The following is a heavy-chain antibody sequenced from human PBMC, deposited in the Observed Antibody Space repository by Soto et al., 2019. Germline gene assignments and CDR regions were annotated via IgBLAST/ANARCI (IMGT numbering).Heavy chain of an antibody. D-gene: IGHD2-2*03. J-gene: IGHJ4*02. Sequence: PGGSLRLSCAASEFTFSNYAMNWVRQAPGKGLERVSTISGSADSTYYADSVKGRFTISRDNSKNTLYLQMKSLRAEDTAIYYCAKAGIGYCSRTSCLYYFDSWGQGTLVTVSS. CDR3: AKAGIGYCSRTSCLYYFDS. CDR1: EFTFSNYA. V-gene: IGHV3-23*01. CDR2: ISGSADST.